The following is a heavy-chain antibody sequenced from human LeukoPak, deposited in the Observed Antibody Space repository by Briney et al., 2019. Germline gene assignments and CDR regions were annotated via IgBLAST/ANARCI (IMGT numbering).Heavy chain of an antibody. CDR3: ARQTGSGLFILP. CDR2: IYYSGNT. D-gene: IGHD3/OR15-3a*01. J-gene: IGHJ4*02. Sequence: NPSETLSLTCTVSGVSISSSNSYWGWIRQPPGKGLEWIGSIYYSGNTYYNASLKSQVSISIDTSKNQFSLKLTSVTAADTAVYYCARQTGSGLFILPGGQGTLVTVSS. V-gene: IGHV4-39*01. CDR1: GVSISSSNSY.